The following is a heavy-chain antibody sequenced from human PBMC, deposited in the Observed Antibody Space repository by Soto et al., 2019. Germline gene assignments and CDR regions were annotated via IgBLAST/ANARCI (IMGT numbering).Heavy chain of an antibody. CDR2: IYYSGST. J-gene: IGHJ4*02. CDR3: ARSERTSIFDY. CDR1: AGSVSNYY. V-gene: IGHV4-59*02. Sequence: LSVTGTGPAGSVSNYYWSLIRQPPGKGLEWIGYIYYSGSTNYNPSLNSRVTISVDTSKNQFSLKLSSVTAADTAVYYCARSERTSIFDYWGQGTLVTVSS.